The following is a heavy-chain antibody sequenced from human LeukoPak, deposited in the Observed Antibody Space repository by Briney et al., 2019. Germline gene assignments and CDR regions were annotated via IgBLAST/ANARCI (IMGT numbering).Heavy chain of an antibody. CDR1: GFSLSTSGMC. J-gene: IGHJ4*02. D-gene: IGHD1-26*01. CDR2: IDWDDDK. V-gene: IGHV2-70*11. CDR3: ARIKFTSGLYYFDY. Sequence: SGPALVKPTQTLTLTCTFYGFSLSTSGMCVSWIRQPPGKALEWLARIDWDDDKYYSTSLKTRLTISKDTSKNQVVLTMTNMDPVDTATYYCARIKFTSGLYYFDYWGQGTLVTVSS.